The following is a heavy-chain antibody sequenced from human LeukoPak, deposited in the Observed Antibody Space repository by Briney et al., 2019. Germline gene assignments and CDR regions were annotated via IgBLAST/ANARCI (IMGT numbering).Heavy chain of an antibody. CDR1: GFTFSSYE. Sequence: GGSLRLSCAASGFTFSSYEMNWVRQAPGKGLEWVSKISSSGSSIYYEDSVKGRFTISRDNAKNSLYLQMNSLRAEDTAVYYCARPLYDSSGHDAFDIWGQGTMVTVSS. D-gene: IGHD3-22*01. CDR2: ISSSGSSI. CDR3: ARPLYDSSGHDAFDI. V-gene: IGHV3-48*03. J-gene: IGHJ3*02.